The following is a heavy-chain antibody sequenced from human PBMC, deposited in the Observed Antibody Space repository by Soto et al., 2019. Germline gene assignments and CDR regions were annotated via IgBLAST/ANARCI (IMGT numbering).Heavy chain of an antibody. D-gene: IGHD3-22*01. Sequence: QVQLQESGPGLVKPSQTLSLTCTVSGGSISSGGYYWSWIRQHPGKGLEWIGYIYYSGSTYYNPSLKSRVTISVDTSKNQFSLKLSSVTAADTAVYYCARGGTYYYDSPKHYFDYWGQGTLVTVSS. V-gene: IGHV4-31*03. CDR3: ARGGTYYYDSPKHYFDY. J-gene: IGHJ4*02. CDR2: IYYSGST. CDR1: GGSISSGGYY.